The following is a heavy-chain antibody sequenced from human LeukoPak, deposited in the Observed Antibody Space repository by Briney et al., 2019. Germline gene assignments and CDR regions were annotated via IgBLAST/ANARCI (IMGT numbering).Heavy chain of an antibody. Sequence: SETLSLTCTVSGYSISSDYYWGWIRQPPGKGLEWIGSIYHSGSTYYNPSLKSRVTISVDTSKNQFSLKPRSVTAADTALYYCARGKSRGSHIDYWGLGTLVTVSS. CDR3: ARGKSRGSHIDY. V-gene: IGHV4-38-2*02. J-gene: IGHJ4*02. CDR2: IYHSGST. D-gene: IGHD1-26*01. CDR1: GYSISSDYY.